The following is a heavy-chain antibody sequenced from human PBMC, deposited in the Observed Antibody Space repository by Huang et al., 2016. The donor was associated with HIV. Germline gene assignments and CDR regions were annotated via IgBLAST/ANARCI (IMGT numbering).Heavy chain of an antibody. Sequence: DVQLVESGGGLVKPGGSLRLSCAASDFTFSGYNMNWVRQAPGKGLEGVACSSYSGSNIYYADSVKGRFTISRDNAKNSVFLQMNSLRAEDTALYYCARAVQSTLRGFDVWGRGTLVTVSS. CDR2: SSYSGSNI. CDR1: DFTFSGYN. CDR3: ARAVQSTLRGFDV. V-gene: IGHV3-21*02. D-gene: IGHD2-2*01. J-gene: IGHJ3*01.